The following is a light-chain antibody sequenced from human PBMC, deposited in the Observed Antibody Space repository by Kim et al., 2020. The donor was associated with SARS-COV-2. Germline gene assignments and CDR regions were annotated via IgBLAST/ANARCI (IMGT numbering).Light chain of an antibody. J-gene: IGLJ1*01. V-gene: IGLV1-44*01. CDR2: SDY. CDR3: AAWHDTLNGYV. CDR1: TASIGTNT. Sequence: RVTVCCPGCTASIGTNTVNWYQQLPGSAPNLLMYSDYQRPSGVPDRFSGSKSGASAYLAISGLKFEDEADYCSAAWHDTLNGYVLGTGPKGIAL.